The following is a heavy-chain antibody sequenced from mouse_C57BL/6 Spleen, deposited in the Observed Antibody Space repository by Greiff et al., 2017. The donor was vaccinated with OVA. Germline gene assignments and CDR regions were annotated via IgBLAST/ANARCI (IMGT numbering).Heavy chain of an antibody. Sequence: EVQLQQSGPELVKPGASVKISCKASGYTFTDYYMNWVKQSHGKRLEWIGDLNPNNGGTSYNQKFKGKATLTVDKSSSTAYMEIRSLTSEDSAVYYWARGWTAPTYWGQGTLVTVSA. CDR2: LNPNNGGT. V-gene: IGHV1-26*01. J-gene: IGHJ3*01. D-gene: IGHD3-2*01. CDR3: ARGWTAPTY. CDR1: GYTFTDYY.